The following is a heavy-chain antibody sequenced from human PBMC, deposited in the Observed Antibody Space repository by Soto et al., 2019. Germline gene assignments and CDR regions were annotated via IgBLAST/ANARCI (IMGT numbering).Heavy chain of an antibody. J-gene: IGHJ6*02. V-gene: IGHV4-34*01. CDR2: VYYSGST. Sequence: PSETLSLTCAVYGGSFSGYYWSWIRQPPGKGLEWIGYVYYSGSTYYNPSLKSRVTISVDTSKNQFSLKLSSVTAADTAVYYCARAHYGDYGYGMDVWGQGTTVTVSS. CDR3: ARAHYGDYGYGMDV. CDR1: GGSFSGYY. D-gene: IGHD4-17*01.